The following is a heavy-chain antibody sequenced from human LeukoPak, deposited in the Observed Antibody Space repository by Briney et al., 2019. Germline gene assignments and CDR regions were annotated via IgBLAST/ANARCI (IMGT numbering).Heavy chain of an antibody. CDR3: ARDTSRDGYNLDC. CDR1: GFTFSSYG. D-gene: IGHD5-24*01. Sequence: GGSLRLSCAASGFTFSSYGMHLVRLAPGKGLEWVAIIWYDGSNYSYADSVKGRFTISRDNSKNTLYLQMNSLRAEDTAVYYCARDTSRDGYNLDCWGQGTLVTVSS. CDR2: IWYDGSNY. V-gene: IGHV3-33*01. J-gene: IGHJ4*02.